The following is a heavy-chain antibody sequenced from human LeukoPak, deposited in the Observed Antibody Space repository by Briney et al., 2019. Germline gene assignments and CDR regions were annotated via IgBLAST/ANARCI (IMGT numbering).Heavy chain of an antibody. J-gene: IGHJ4*02. CDR1: GGSISSGGYY. CDR2: IYHSGGT. V-gene: IGHV4-30-2*01. D-gene: IGHD2-21*02. CDR3: AGQAYCGGDCYWDDY. Sequence: SETLSLTCTVSGGSISSGGYYWSWIRQPPGKGLEWIGYIYHSGGTYYNPSLKSRVTISVDRSKNQFSLKLSSVTAADTAVYYCAGQAYCGGDCYWDDYWGQGTLVTVSS.